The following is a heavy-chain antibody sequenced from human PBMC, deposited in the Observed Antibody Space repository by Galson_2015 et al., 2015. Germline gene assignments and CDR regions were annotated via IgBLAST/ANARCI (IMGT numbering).Heavy chain of an antibody. V-gene: IGHV1-3*01. D-gene: IGHD3-10*01. CDR3: ARPYYYGSGSYRGGYDY. CDR1: GYTFTSYA. J-gene: IGHJ4*02. Sequence: SVKVSCKASGYTFTSYAMHWVRQAPGQRLEWMGWINAGNGNTKYSQKFQGRVTITRDTSASTAYMELNSLRSEDTAVYYCARPYYYGSGSYRGGYDYWGQGTLVTVSS. CDR2: INAGNGNT.